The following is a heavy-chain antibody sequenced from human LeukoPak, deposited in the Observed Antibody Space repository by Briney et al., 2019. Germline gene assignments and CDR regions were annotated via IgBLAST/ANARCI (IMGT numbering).Heavy chain of an antibody. V-gene: IGHV3-7*03. Sequence: GGSLRLSCAASGFTFSTYWMTWVRQAPGMGLEWVANIKQDGSEKYYVDSVKGRFTISRDNSKNTLYLQMNSLRAEDTAVYHCAKTVYSSSWYYFDYWGQGTLVTVSS. CDR1: GFTFSTYW. J-gene: IGHJ4*02. CDR3: AKTVYSSSWYYFDY. D-gene: IGHD6-13*01. CDR2: IKQDGSEK.